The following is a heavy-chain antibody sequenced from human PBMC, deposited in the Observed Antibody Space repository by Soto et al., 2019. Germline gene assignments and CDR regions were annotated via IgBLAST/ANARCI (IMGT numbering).Heavy chain of an antibody. CDR1: GFTFSNYW. V-gene: IGHV3-7*05. Sequence: EVQLVESGGDLVQPGGSLRLSCAASGFTFSNYWMTWVRQAPGKGLEWVANIKEDGSEKNYVDSVKGRFTISRDNAKNTLFLQMNSLRAEDTALYFCARDGTNGRYIWVDPWGQGTLVTVSS. J-gene: IGHJ5*02. CDR2: IKEDGSEK. CDR3: ARDGTNGRYIWVDP. D-gene: IGHD2-8*01.